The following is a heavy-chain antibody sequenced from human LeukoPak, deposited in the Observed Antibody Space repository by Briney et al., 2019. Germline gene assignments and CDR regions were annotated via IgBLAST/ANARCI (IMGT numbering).Heavy chain of an antibody. CDR3: ARQQYSGYDRGAFDI. CDR1: GGAIGRYY. V-gene: IGHV4-59*08. J-gene: IGHJ3*02. CDR2: IYYSVTT. Sequence: PSETLSLTCTVSGGAIGRYYWSWVRQSPEEGLEWIGYIYYSVTTKYNPSLESRVSMSVDTSKNNFSLRLNALSAADTPVYFCARQQYSGYDRGAFDIWDQGTRVTAYS. D-gene: IGHD5-12*01.